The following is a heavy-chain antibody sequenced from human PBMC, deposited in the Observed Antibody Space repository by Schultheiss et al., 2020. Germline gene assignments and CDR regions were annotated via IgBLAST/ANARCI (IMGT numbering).Heavy chain of an antibody. V-gene: IGHV4-30-4*08. CDR3: ARVVTIFGVAQWWFDP. Sequence: SETLSLTCTVSGASVSSGSYYWSWIRQPPGKGLEWIGYIYYSGSTYYNPSLKSRVTISVDTSKNQFSLKLSSVTAADTAVYYCARVVTIFGVAQWWFDPWGQGTLVTVSS. CDR1: GASVSSGSYY. CDR2: IYYSGST. J-gene: IGHJ5*02. D-gene: IGHD3-3*01.